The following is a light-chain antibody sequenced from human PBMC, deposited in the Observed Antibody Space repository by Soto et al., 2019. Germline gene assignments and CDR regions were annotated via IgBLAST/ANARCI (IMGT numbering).Light chain of an antibody. J-gene: IGKJ1*01. CDR2: AAS. CDR3: LQDYNYPRT. CDR1: QGIRND. V-gene: IGKV1-6*01. Sequence: AIQMTQSPASLSASVGDRVTITCRASQGIRNDLGWYQQKPGRAPKLLIYAASSLQSGVPSRFSGSGSGTDFTLTISSLQPEDFATYYCLQDYNYPRTFGQGTKVEIK.